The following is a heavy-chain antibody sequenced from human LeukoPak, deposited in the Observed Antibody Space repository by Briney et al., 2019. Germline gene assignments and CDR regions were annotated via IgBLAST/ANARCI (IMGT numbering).Heavy chain of an antibody. Sequence: GGSLRLSCAASGFTFSSYSMNWVRQAPGKGLEWVSYISSSSSTIYYADSVKGRFTISRDNSKNTLYLQMSSLRVEDTAIYYCTKERNAFDVWGQGTMVTVSS. CDR3: TKERNAFDV. V-gene: IGHV3-48*01. CDR1: GFTFSSYS. J-gene: IGHJ3*01. CDR2: ISSSSSTI.